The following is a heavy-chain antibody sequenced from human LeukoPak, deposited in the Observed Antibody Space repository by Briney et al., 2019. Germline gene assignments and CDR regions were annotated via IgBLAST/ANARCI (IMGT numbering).Heavy chain of an antibody. CDR2: IYYSGST. D-gene: IGHD5-12*01. V-gene: IGHV4-39*02. J-gene: IGHJ3*02. Sequence: SETLSLTCTVSGGSISSSNYYWGWIRQPPGKGLEWIGSIYYSGSTYYNPSLKSRVTISVDTSKNQFSLKLSSVTAADTAVYYCAREWQPAFDIWGQGTMVTVSS. CDR1: GGSISSSNYY. CDR3: AREWQPAFDI.